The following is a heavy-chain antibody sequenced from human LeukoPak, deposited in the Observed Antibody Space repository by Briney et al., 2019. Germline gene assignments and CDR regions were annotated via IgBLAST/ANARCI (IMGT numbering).Heavy chain of an antibody. CDR2: AYHTGHT. CDR3: ARHPFSAPFDY. J-gene: IGHJ4*02. CDR1: GGSMINYY. V-gene: IGHV4-59*08. Sequence: PSETLSLTCTVSGGSMINYYWSWIRLTPGKGLEWIAYAYHTGHTHYNPSLKSRATISLDTSKNQVSLKVNSVTAADTAVYCCARHPFSAPFDYWGQGTLVTVSS. D-gene: IGHD6-19*01.